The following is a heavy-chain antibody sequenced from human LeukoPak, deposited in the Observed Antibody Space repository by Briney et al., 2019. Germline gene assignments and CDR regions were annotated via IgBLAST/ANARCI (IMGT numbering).Heavy chain of an antibody. CDR1: GFTFSNYW. CDR2: INTDGSGA. D-gene: IGHD3-3*01. CDR3: AKSMSGLNDY. J-gene: IGHJ4*02. V-gene: IGHV3-74*01. Sequence: GGSLRLSCAASGFTFSNYWMHWVRQAPGKALVWVSRINTDGSGADYADSVKGRFTISRDNTKNTLYLQMNSLRAEDTAVYYCAKSMSGLNDYWGQGTLVTVSS.